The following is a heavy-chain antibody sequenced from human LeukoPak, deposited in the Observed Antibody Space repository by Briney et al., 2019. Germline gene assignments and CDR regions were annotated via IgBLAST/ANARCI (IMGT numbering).Heavy chain of an antibody. CDR1: GFTFSSYG. V-gene: IGHV3-30*03. J-gene: IGHJ4*02. Sequence: GGSLRLSCAASGFTFSSYGMHWVRQAPGKGLEWVAVISYDGSNKYYADSVKGRFTISRDNSKNTLYLQMNSLRSEDTAVYYCATLDLSYWGQGTLVTVSS. CDR3: ATLDLSY. D-gene: IGHD3-3*01. CDR2: ISYDGSNK.